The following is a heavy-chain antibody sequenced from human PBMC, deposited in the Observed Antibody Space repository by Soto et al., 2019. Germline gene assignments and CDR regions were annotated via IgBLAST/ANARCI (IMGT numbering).Heavy chain of an antibody. CDR3: ARLYCSSTSCYSSNWFDP. CDR1: GGSISSYY. J-gene: IGHJ5*02. V-gene: IGHV4-59*01. Sequence: SETLSLTCTVSGGSISSYYWSWIRQPPGKGLEWIGYIYYSGSTNYNPSLKSRVTISVDTSKNQFSLKLSSVTAADTAVYYCARLYCSSTSCYSSNWFDPWGQGTLVTVSS. CDR2: IYYSGST. D-gene: IGHD2-2*01.